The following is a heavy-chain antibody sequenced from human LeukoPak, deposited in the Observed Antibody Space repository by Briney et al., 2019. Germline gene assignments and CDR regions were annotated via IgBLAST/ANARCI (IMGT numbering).Heavy chain of an antibody. CDR2: IYRGGAT. Sequence: GGSLRLSCAASGFTVSNSYLSWVRQAPGKGLEWVSVIYRGGATYYADSAKERFTISRDTSKNTLNLQMNSLRAEDTAIYYCTRVRDGYNYVFDNWGQGTLVTVSS. CDR3: TRVRDGYNYVFDN. CDR1: GFTVSNSY. V-gene: IGHV3-53*01. D-gene: IGHD5-24*01. J-gene: IGHJ4*02.